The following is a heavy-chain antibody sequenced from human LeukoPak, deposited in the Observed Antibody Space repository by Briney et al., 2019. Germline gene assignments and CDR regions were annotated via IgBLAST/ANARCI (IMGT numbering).Heavy chain of an antibody. J-gene: IGHJ5*02. D-gene: IGHD6-13*01. CDR3: AREKQQPGNWFDP. V-gene: IGHV3-33*01. Sequence: GGSLRLSCAASGFTFSSYGMHWVRQAPGKGLEWVVVIWYDGSNKYYADSVKGRFTISRDNSKNTLYLQMNSLRAEDTAVYYCAREKQQPGNWFDPWGQGTLVTVSS. CDR1: GFTFSSYG. CDR2: IWYDGSNK.